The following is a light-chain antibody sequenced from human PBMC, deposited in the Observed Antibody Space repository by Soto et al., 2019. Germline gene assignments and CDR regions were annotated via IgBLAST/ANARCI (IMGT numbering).Light chain of an antibody. V-gene: IGKV1-9*01. J-gene: IGKJ1*01. Sequence: DIQLTQSPSPLSASVGDRVTINCRERKGISSNLAWYQQKPGKAPKLLISAAWTLQSGVLSRFSGRGSGTEFTLTISSLQPEDFGTYYCQQLNSYPRTVGQGTKVDIK. CDR2: AAW. CDR1: KGISSN. CDR3: QQLNSYPRT.